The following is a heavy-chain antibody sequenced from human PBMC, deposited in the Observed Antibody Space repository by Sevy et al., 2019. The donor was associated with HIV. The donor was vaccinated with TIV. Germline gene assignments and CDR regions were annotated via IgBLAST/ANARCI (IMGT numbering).Heavy chain of an antibody. D-gene: IGHD1-26*01. V-gene: IGHV3-21*06. CDR3: ARGPPDGSYDYFDY. J-gene: IGHJ4*02. Sequence: GGSLRLSCAASGFTFSSYNMNWVRQAPGKGLEWVSASSGSSNYIYYEESVKGRFIISRDNAKNTLDLQMNSLRADDTAVYYCARGPPDGSYDYFDYWGQGTLVTVSS. CDR1: GFTFSSYN. CDR2: SSGSSNYI.